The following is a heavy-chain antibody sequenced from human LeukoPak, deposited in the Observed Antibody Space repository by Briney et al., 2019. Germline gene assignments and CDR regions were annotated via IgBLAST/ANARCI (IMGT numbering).Heavy chain of an antibody. V-gene: IGHV4-31*11. D-gene: IGHD3-10*01. CDR2: IYYSGST. CDR1: GGSFSGYY. Sequence: SETLSLTCAVYGGSFSGYYWSWIRQHPGKGLEWIGYIYYSGSTYYNPSLKSRVTISVDTSKNQFSLKLSSVTAADTAVYYCASYYYGSGSYYNWFDPWGQGTLVTVSS. J-gene: IGHJ5*02. CDR3: ASYYYGSGSYYNWFDP.